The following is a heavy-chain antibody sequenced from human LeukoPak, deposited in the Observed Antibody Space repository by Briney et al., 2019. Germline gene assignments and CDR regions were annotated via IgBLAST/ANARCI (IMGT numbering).Heavy chain of an antibody. J-gene: IGHJ4*02. Sequence: SETLSLTCTVSGGSISSSSYYWGWIRQPPGKGLEWIGSIYYSGSTYYNPSLKSRVTISVDTSKNQFSLKLSSVTAADAAVYYCARLPPHPMYPYYGPPLDYWGQGTLVTVSS. CDR2: IYYSGST. CDR1: GGSISSSSYY. CDR3: ARLPPHPMYPYYGPPLDY. D-gene: IGHD3-10*01. V-gene: IGHV4-39*01.